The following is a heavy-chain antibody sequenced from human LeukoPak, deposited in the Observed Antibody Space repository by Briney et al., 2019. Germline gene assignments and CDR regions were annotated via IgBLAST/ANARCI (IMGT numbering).Heavy chain of an antibody. D-gene: IGHD3-3*01. Sequence: GGSLRLSCEASGLSVSGSLIHWVRRASGKGLEWVGRIRSKPNSYATAYAASVTGRFTISRDDSKNTAYLQMNSLKTEDTAVYYCWSGLDYWGQGILVTVSS. CDR1: GLSVSGSL. V-gene: IGHV3-73*01. CDR3: WSGLDY. CDR2: IRSKPNSYAT. J-gene: IGHJ4*02.